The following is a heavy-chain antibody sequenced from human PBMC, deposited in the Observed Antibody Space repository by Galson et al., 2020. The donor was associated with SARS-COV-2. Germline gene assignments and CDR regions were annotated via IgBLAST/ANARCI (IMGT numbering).Heavy chain of an antibody. CDR1: GITFSSYS. Sequence: GESLKISCAASGITFSSYSMNWVRHAPGKGLEWVSSISSSSSYIYYADSVKGRFTISRDNDKNSLYLQMNSLRAEDTAVYYCARDLKGYSYGYFDYGGQGTLVSVSS. CDR2: ISSSSSYI. D-gene: IGHD5-18*01. V-gene: IGHV3-21*01. CDR3: ARDLKGYSYGYFDY. J-gene: IGHJ4*02.